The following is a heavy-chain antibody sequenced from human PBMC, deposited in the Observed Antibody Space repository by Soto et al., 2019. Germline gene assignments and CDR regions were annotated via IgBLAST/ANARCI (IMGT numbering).Heavy chain of an antibody. CDR1: GYNFSKYG. D-gene: IGHD3-3*01. CDR3: ARVATLIPIFHGLDA. Sequence: QVQLVQSGAEVKKPGASVKVSCKASGYNFSKYGITWVRQAPGHGLEWLGWISGYHGNTHFAQRLQGRVNMTADTSTRTDYMEVTSLRPDDTAIYYCARVATLIPIFHGLDAWGQGTTVTVSS. J-gene: IGHJ6*02. V-gene: IGHV1-18*01. CDR2: ISGYHGNT.